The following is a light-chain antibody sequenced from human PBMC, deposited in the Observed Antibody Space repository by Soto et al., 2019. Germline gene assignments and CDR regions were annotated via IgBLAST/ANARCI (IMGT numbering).Light chain of an antibody. J-gene: IGLJ1*01. Sequence: QSALTQPPSVSGAPGQRVTISCTGSSSNIGAGYDVYWYQQLPGTAPKLLIYGNSNRPSGVPDRFSGSKSGTSASLAITGLQAEDEADYYGQSYDSSLRYVFGTGTKVTVL. CDR2: GNS. V-gene: IGLV1-40*01. CDR1: SSNIGAGYD. CDR3: QSYDSSLRYV.